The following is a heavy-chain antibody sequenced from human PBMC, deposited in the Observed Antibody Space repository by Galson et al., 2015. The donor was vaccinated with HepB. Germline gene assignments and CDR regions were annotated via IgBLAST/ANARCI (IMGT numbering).Heavy chain of an antibody. CDR3: ARASWGLDDYSNGGPTDY. CDR1: GASISNSPDY. V-gene: IGHV4-39*02. CDR2: IDKSANT. D-gene: IGHD5-24*01. J-gene: IGHJ4*02. Sequence: TLSLTCTVSGASISNSPDYWGWIRQPPGKGLEWMGSIDKSANTYYTSSLKSRLTFSRDNAKNSLYLQMTSLRAEDTAVYYCARASWGLDDYSNGGPTDYWGQGTLVTVSS.